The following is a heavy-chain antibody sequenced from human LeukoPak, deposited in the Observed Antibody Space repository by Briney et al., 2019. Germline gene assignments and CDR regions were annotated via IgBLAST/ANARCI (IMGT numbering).Heavy chain of an antibody. CDR2: IKQDGSEK. CDR1: GFTLSSYW. Sequence: GGSLRLSCAASGFTLSSYWMSWVRQAPGKGLEWVARIKQDGSEKHYVDSVKGRFIISRDNAKNSVYLQMNTLRAEDTAVYYCARYIETPRRDLDYWGQGTLVTVSS. V-gene: IGHV3-7*01. D-gene: IGHD4-23*01. J-gene: IGHJ4*02. CDR3: ARYIETPRRDLDY.